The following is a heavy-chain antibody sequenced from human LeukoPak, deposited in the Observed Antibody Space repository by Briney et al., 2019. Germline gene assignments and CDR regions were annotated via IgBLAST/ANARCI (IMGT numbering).Heavy chain of an antibody. V-gene: IGHV4-59*08. D-gene: IGHD3-22*01. CDR2: IHYSGKT. CDR1: GGSIGTYF. J-gene: IGHJ1*01. Sequence: PSETLSLTCTVSGGSIGTYFWSWVRQPPGKGLEWIAYIHYSGKTNYNTSLKSRATISLDTSRSQFSLKLSSVTAADTAVYYCARHEGDRYYYDSSGYYFPDWGQGTLVTVSS. CDR3: ARHEGDRYYYDSSGYYFPD.